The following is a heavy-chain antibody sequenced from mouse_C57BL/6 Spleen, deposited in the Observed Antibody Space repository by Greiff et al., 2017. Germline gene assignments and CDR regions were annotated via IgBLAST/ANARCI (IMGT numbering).Heavy chain of an antibody. J-gene: IGHJ4*01. D-gene: IGHD1-1*02. V-gene: IGHV1-69*01. CDR3: ARYGEGAMDY. CDR1: GYTFTSYW. Sequence: QVQLKESGAELVMPGASVKLSCKASGYTFTSYWMHWVKQRPGQGLEWIGEIDPSDSYTNYNQKFKGKSTLTVDKSSSTAYMQRSSLTSEDSAVYYCARYGEGAMDYWGQGTSVTVSS. CDR2: IDPSDSYT.